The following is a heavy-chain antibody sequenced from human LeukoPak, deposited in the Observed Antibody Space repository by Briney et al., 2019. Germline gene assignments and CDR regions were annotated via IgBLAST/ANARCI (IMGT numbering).Heavy chain of an antibody. J-gene: IGHJ4*02. V-gene: IGHV3-23*01. CDR3: AKSVAAAGLDY. D-gene: IGHD6-13*01. CDR1: GFTFSSYA. Sequence: AGGSLRLSCAASGFTFSSYAMSWVRQAPGQGLEWVSAIGGSGGSTYYADSVKGRFTISRDNSKNPLYLQMNSLRAEDTAVYYCAKSVAAAGLDYWGQGTLVTVSS. CDR2: IGGSGGST.